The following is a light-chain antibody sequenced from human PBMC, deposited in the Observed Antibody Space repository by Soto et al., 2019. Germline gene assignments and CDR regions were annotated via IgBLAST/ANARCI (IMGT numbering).Light chain of an antibody. CDR1: QSISSW. CDR3: QQYNSYSPT. J-gene: IGKJ1*01. V-gene: IGKV1-5*01. CDR2: DAS. Sequence: DIQMTQSPSTLSASVGDRVTITCRASQSISSWLAWYPQKPGKAPKLLIYDASSLESGVPSRFSGSGSGTEFNLTISSLQPDDFATYYCQQYNSYSPTFGQGTKVEIK.